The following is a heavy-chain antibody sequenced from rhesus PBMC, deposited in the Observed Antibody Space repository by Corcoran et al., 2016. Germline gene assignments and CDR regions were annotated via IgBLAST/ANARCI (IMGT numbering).Heavy chain of an antibody. CDR1: GFTFSDYG. CDR2: ISQPSVSNT. J-gene: IGHJ4*01. D-gene: IGHD1-44*01. CDR3: ARASAPSTRFDY. Sequence: EVQLVESGGGLVQPGGSLRLSCVASGFTFSDYGMAWVLLATGKGLEWVSSISQPSVSNTYYLDPVKGRFTISRDNAKNTLYLQMNSLRAEDTAVYYCARASAPSTRFDYWGQGVLVTVSS. V-gene: IGHV3-37*01.